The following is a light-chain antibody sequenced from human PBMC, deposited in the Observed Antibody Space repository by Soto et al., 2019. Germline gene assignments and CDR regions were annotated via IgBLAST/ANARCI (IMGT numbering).Light chain of an antibody. CDR1: SXDVGGYNY. V-gene: IGLV2-14*01. CDR3: SSFTNTITRYA. CDR2: EVS. Sequence: QSVLTQPASVSGSPGQSITISCTGTSXDVGGYNYVSWFQHHPGKAPKLIIYEVSYRPSGVFNRFSGSKCGDTASLTISGLQAEDEADYYCSSFTNTITRYAFGTGTKVTVL. J-gene: IGLJ1*01.